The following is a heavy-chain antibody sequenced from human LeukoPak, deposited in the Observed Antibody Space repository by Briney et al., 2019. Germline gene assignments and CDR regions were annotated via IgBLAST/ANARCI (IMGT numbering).Heavy chain of an antibody. CDR3: ARARKKRYSGYDYYFDY. CDR1: GYTFTSYD. J-gene: IGHJ4*02. V-gene: IGHV1-8*01. CDR2: MNPNSGNT. Sequence: ASVKVSCKASGYTFTSYDINWVRQATGQGLEWMGWMNPNSGNTGYAQKFQGRVAMTRNTSISTAYMELSSLRSEDTAVYYCARARKKRYSGYDYYFDYWGQRTLVTVSS. D-gene: IGHD5-12*01.